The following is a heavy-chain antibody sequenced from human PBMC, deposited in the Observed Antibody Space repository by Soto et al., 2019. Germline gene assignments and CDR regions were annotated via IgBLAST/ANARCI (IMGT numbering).Heavy chain of an antibody. V-gene: IGHV3-30*18. CDR1: GFTFSSYG. Sequence: GGSLRLSCAASGFTFSSYGMHWVRQAPGKGLEWVAVISYDGSNKYYADSVKGRFTISRDNSKNTLYLQMNSLRAEDTAVYYCAKLAVAGPRGMDVWGQGTTVTVSS. D-gene: IGHD6-19*01. CDR2: ISYDGSNK. J-gene: IGHJ6*02. CDR3: AKLAVAGPRGMDV.